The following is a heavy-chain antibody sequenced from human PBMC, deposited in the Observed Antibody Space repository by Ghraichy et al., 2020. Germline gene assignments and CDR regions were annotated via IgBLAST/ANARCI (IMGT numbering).Heavy chain of an antibody. V-gene: IGHV3-48*04. CDR2: ISGSSSTI. CDR3: ARDRRGNSGWYYFDY. J-gene: IGHJ4*02. D-gene: IGHD6-19*01. CDR1: GFTISNFG. Sequence: GGSLRLSCAASGFTISNFGMNWVRQAPGKGLEWVSYISGSSSTIYYADSVKGRFTISRDNAKNPLYLQMNSLRVEDTAVYYCARDRRGNSGWYYFDYWGQGTLVTVSS.